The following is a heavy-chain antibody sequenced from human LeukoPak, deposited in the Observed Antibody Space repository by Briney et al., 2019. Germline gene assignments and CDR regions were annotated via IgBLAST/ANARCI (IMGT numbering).Heavy chain of an antibody. V-gene: IGHV1-46*01. J-gene: IGHJ6*03. Sequence: ASVKVSYKASGYTFTSYYMHWVRQAPGQGLEWMGIINPSGGSTSYAQKFQGRVTMTRDTSTSTVYMELSSLRSEDTAVYYCARGPTVTTYYYYYYYMDVWGKGTTVTVSS. CDR1: GYTFTSYY. D-gene: IGHD4-11*01. CDR2: INPSGGST. CDR3: ARGPTVTTYYYYYYYMDV.